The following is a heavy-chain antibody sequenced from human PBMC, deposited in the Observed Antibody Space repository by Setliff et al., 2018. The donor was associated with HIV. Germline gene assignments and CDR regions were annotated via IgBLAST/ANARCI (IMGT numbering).Heavy chain of an antibody. CDR3: ARDGVTGVAVAGTNLF. V-gene: IGHV3-23*01. J-gene: IGHJ1*01. Sequence: PGGSLRLSCAASGVTFSSYAMSWVRQAPGKGLEWVSAVSGGGGSTYYADAVKGRFTISRDNSKNTLYLQMNSLRAEDTAVYYCARDGVTGVAVAGTNLFWGLGTLVTVSS. CDR1: GVTFSSYA. CDR2: VSGGGGST. D-gene: IGHD6-19*01.